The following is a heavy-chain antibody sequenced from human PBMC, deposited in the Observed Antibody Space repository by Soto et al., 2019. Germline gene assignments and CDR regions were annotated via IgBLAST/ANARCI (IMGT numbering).Heavy chain of an antibody. D-gene: IGHD5-18*01. CDR3: AKRAEGYGNFDY. J-gene: IGHJ4*02. CDR1: GFSFSNYA. V-gene: IGHV3-23*01. Sequence: PGGSLRLSCAASGFSFSNYAMNWVRQAPGKGLEWVSGIANGGSRDYADSVKGRFTISRDNSKNTLYLQMDSLRAEDTAVYYCAKRAEGYGNFDYWGQGTLVTVSS. CDR2: IANGGSR.